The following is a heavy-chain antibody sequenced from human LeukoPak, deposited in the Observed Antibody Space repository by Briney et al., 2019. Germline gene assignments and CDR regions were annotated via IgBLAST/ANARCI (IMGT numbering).Heavy chain of an antibody. J-gene: IGHJ4*02. D-gene: IGHD4-11*01. V-gene: IGHV3-23*01. CDR2: ISGSGGST. CDR1: GFTFSSYA. Sequence: GGSLRLSCAASGFTFSSYAMSGVRQAPGKGLEWVSAISGSGGSTYYADSVKGRFTISRDNSKNTPYLQMNSLRAEDTAVYYCAKHFFFYSNYVSHYFDYWGQGTLVTVSS. CDR3: AKHFFFYSNYVSHYFDY.